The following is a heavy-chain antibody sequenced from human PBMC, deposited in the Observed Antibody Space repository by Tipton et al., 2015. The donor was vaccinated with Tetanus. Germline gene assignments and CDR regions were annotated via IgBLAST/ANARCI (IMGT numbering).Heavy chain of an antibody. D-gene: IGHD1-7*01. CDR2: INLDSGGT. V-gene: IGHV1-2*02. CDR1: GYTFTNYG. CDR3: ARDSYVTGTTSHFDF. Sequence: QVQLVQSGAEVREPGASVKVSCKAFGYTFTNYGIHWVRQAPGQGLEWLGWINLDSGGTKYTQNFQGRVTMTRDTPTTTVYLELTSLKSDDTAVYYCARDSYVTGTTSHFDFWGQGSLVNVSS. J-gene: IGHJ4*02.